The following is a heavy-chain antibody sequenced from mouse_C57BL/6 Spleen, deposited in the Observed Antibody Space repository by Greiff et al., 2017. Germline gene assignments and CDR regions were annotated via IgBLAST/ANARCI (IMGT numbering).Heavy chain of an antibody. Sequence: EVQLQQSGPELVKPGASVKISCTASGYTFTDYYMNWVQQSPGKSLEWIGDINPNNGGTSYKQKFKCKATLTVDKSSSTAYMELRSLTAEDSAVYYCASPDYDTGHYLDYWGQGTTLTVSS. CDR1: GYTFTDYY. J-gene: IGHJ2*01. D-gene: IGHD2-4*01. V-gene: IGHV1-26*01. CDR3: ASPDYDTGHYLDY. CDR2: INPNNGGT.